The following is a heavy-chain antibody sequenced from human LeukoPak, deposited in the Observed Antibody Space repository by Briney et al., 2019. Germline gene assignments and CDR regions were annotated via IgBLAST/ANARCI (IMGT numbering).Heavy chain of an antibody. Sequence: PGGSLRLSCAASGFTFSSYAMSWVRQAPGKGLEWVSAISGSGGSTYYADSVKGRFTISRDNSKNTLYLQMNSLRAEDTAVYYCARDGGYGDYSYYFDYWGQGTLVTVSS. J-gene: IGHJ4*02. V-gene: IGHV3-23*01. CDR3: ARDGGYGDYSYYFDY. CDR1: GFTFSSYA. CDR2: ISGSGGST. D-gene: IGHD4-17*01.